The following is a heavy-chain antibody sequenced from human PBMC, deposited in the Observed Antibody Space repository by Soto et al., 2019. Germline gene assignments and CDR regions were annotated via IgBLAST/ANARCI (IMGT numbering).Heavy chain of an antibody. CDR3: AKDDEYSYGVADYYYGMDV. D-gene: IGHD5-18*01. CDR2: ISGSGGST. J-gene: IGHJ6*02. Sequence: EVQLLESGGGLVQPGGSLRLSCAASGFTFSSYAMSWVRQAPGKGLEWVSAISGSGGSTYYADSVKGRFTISRDNSKNTLYLQTNSLRAEDTAVYYCAKDDEYSYGVADYYYGMDVWGQGTTVTVSS. V-gene: IGHV3-23*01. CDR1: GFTFSSYA.